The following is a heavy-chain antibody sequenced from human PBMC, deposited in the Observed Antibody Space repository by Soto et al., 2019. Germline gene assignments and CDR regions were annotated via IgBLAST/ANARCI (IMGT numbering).Heavy chain of an antibody. CDR1: GFTFSSYE. CDR3: AREENYYESRGYAGRYFDY. J-gene: IGHJ4*02. CDR2: ISSSGSTT. V-gene: IGHV3-48*03. D-gene: IGHD3-22*01. Sequence: EVQLVESGGGSVEPGGSLRLSCEVSGFTFSSYEMSWVRQAPGKGLECIAYISSSGSTTDHADSVKGRFTVSRDNAKNSLYLEMNSLRVEDSGIYYCAREENYYESRGYAGRYFDYWGQGALVTVSS.